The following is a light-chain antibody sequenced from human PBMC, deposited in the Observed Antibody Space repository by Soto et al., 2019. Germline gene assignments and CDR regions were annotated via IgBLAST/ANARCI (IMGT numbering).Light chain of an antibody. V-gene: IGLV2-14*01. CDR1: FNDVGGYNY. Sequence: QSVLTQPPSASGSPGQSVTISCTGTFNDVGGYNYVSWYQQHPGKAPKVIIYEVSNRPSGVSNRFSGSKSGNTASLTISGLQAEDEADYYCNSYASSGTLVFGTGTKLTVL. CDR3: NSYASSGTLV. CDR2: EVS. J-gene: IGLJ1*01.